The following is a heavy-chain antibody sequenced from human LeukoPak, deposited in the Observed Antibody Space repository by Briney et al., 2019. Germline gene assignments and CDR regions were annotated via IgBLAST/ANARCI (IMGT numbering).Heavy chain of an antibody. CDR3: ARLGNQYGGFEDFRIDY. Sequence: GESLKISCKASGYNFPTHWIARVRQMPGEGVEGMGIIYPADSDTRYSPSFQGQITSSANNSIDTAYAPCRRLKALDTAMNFCARLGNQYGGFEDFRIDYWGQGTPVTVSS. CDR2: IYPADSDT. CDR1: GYNFPTHW. V-gene: IGHV5-51*01. D-gene: IGHD3-10*01. J-gene: IGHJ4*02.